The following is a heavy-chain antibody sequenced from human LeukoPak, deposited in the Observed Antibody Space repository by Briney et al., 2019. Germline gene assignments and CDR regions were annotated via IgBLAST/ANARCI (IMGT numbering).Heavy chain of an antibody. CDR2: ISSSGGTR. V-gene: IGHV3-48*03. CDR3: ATLTVASSFDY. CDR1: GFAFSVYE. Sequence: GGSLILSCAASGFAFSVYEMYWLRQAPGKGLEWVSYISSSGGTRYYADSVKGRFTTCRANAKTSLYLQMNSLRAEDTAVYYCATLTVASSFDYWGQGTLVTVSS. D-gene: IGHD6-19*01. J-gene: IGHJ4*02.